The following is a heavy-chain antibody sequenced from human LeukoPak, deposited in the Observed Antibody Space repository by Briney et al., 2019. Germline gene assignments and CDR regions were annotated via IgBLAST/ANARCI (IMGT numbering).Heavy chain of an antibody. CDR1: GYSFTSYW. CDR3: ARAALFDAFDI. D-gene: IGHD6-13*01. CDR2: IYPGDSDT. Sequence: GASLKISCKGSGYSFTSYWIGWVRQLPGKGLEWMGIIYPGDSDTRYSPSFQGQVTISADKSISTSYLQWSSLKASDTAMYYCARAALFDAFDIWGQGTMVTVSS. V-gene: IGHV5-51*01. J-gene: IGHJ3*02.